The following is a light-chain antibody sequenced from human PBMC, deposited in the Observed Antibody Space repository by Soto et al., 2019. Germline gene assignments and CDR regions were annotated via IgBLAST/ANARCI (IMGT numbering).Light chain of an antibody. Sequence: EIVLTQSPGTLSLSPGERATLSCRSSQSVSSSYLAWYQQKPGQAPRLLIYDASSRATGIPDRFSGSGSGTNFTLTISRLEPEDFAVYYCQQYGSSPTFGQGTKVDIK. V-gene: IGKV3-20*01. CDR3: QQYGSSPT. CDR1: QSVSSSY. J-gene: IGKJ1*01. CDR2: DAS.